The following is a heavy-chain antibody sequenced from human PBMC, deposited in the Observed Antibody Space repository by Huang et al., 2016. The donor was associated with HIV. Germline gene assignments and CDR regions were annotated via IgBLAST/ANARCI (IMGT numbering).Heavy chain of an antibody. CDR1: GFTFSSYA. D-gene: IGHD3-3*01. Sequence: EVLLLESGGGLVQPGGSLRLSCVASGFTFSSYAMSWVRQARGKGLEVVSGITDGIYNRYYAHSGKGRFAVSRDDSTNTLYLQMNSLRAEDTAVYYCAKDADTSGYDVLGPFGSWGQGTLVTVSS. J-gene: IGHJ4*02. CDR3: AKDADTSGYDVLGPFGS. CDR2: ITDGIYNR. V-gene: IGHV3-23*01.